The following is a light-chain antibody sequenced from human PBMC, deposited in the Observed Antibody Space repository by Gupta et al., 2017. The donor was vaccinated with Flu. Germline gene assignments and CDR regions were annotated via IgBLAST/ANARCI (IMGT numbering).Light chain of an antibody. J-gene: IGKJ4*01. CDR2: GAS. V-gene: IGKV1-39*01. CDR3: QQCEDNTWT. CDR1: QYINNY. Sequence: DIQVTQSPSSLSASVGDRVIISCRASQYINNYLNWYQQKPGTAPKLLIYGASTLQRGVPSRFSSSGSGTDFTLVVRRLQPEDFSTYYCQQCEDNTWTFGEGTKVEIE.